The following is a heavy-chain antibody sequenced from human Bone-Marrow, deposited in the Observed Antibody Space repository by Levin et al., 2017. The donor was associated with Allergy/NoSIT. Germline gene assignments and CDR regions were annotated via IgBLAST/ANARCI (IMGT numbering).Heavy chain of an antibody. Sequence: GGSLRLSCAGSGFTVHNYAIHWVRQAPGRGPEWVSSISGSGTAKDYADSVKGRFTISRDNSKNTIYMEMTSLRVDDTALYYCAKSKMGCSGATCYSSFDSWGQGTQVTVSS. J-gene: IGHJ4*02. D-gene: IGHD2-15*01. CDR3: AKSKMGCSGATCYSSFDS. CDR2: ISGSGTAK. CDR1: GFTVHNYA. V-gene: IGHV3-23*01.